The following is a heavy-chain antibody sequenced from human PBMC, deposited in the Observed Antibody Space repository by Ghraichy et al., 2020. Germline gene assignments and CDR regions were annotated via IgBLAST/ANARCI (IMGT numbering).Heavy chain of an antibody. CDR1: VFTFSIYT. J-gene: IGHJ4*02. D-gene: IGHD5-18*01. CDR3: ASGYTTMVSPLGY. CDR2: ISSGTTNI. Sequence: GGSLRLSCAASVFTFSIYTMNWVRQAPGKGLEWVSSISSGTTNIYYANSVKGRFTISRDNAKNSLYLQLNSLRAEDTAVYYCASGYTTMVSPLGYWGQGTLVTVSS. V-gene: IGHV3-21*01.